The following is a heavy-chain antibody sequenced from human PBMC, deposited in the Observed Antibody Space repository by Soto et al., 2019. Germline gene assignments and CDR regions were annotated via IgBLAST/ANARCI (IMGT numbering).Heavy chain of an antibody. J-gene: IGHJ5*01. Sequence: PGESLKISCKASGYNFPAFWIHWVRQMPGKGLEWLGKIDPSDSYTNYSPSFEGHVTISTDISISTAYLQWSSLRASDTALYFCARVRKNWFDSWAQGTMVTVSS. V-gene: IGHV5-10-1*01. CDR1: GYNFPAFW. CDR2: IDPSDSYT. CDR3: ARVRKNWFDS.